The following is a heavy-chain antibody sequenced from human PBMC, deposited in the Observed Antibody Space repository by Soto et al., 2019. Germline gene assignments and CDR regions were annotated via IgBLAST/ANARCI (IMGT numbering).Heavy chain of an antibody. D-gene: IGHD5-12*01. J-gene: IGHJ6*02. V-gene: IGHV5-51*01. CDR2: IDPADSET. Sequence: GESLKISCKGSGYSFITYWIAWVRQKPGKGLEWMGIIDPADSETRYSPSFQGQVTISADKSINTAYLQWSSLKASDTAKYYCARLGQGGYVQGMDVWGQGTTVTVSS. CDR1: GYSFITYW. CDR3: ARLGQGGYVQGMDV.